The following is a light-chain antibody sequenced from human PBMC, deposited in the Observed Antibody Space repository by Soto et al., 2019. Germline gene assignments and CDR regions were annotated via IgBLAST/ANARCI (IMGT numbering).Light chain of an antibody. CDR2: DVI. V-gene: IGLV2-14*03. CDR1: SSDIGSYNF. Sequence: QSALTQPASVSGSPGQSITISCTGTSSDIGSYNFVSWYQQHPGKAPEVIIYDVINRPSGVSNRFSGSKSGNTASLTISGLQAEDEANYYCSSYTTSSTPLFGGGTKVTVL. J-gene: IGLJ2*01. CDR3: SSYTTSSTPL.